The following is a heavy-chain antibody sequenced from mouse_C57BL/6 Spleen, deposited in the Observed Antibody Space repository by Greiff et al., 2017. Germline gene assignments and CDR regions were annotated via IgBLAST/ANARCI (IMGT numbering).Heavy chain of an antibody. J-gene: IGHJ4*01. CDR1: GYAFSSSW. Sequence: QVQLKESGPELVKPGASVKISCKASGYAFSSSWMNWVKQRPGKGLEWIGRIYPGDGDTNYNGKFKGKATLTADKSSSTAYMQLSSLTSEDSAVYFCARWDYSKSAMDYWGQGTSVTVSS. CDR2: IYPGDGDT. V-gene: IGHV1-82*01. CDR3: ARWDYSKSAMDY. D-gene: IGHD2-5*01.